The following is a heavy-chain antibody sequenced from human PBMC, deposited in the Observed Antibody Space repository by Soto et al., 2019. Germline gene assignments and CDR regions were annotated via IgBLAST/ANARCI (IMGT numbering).Heavy chain of an antibody. J-gene: IGHJ4*02. V-gene: IGHV2-5*02. CDR3: AHAYGGRSLY. CDR2: IYWDDSK. CDR1: GFSLTTDRVG. Sequence: QITLKESGPTLVKPTQTLTLTCTFSGFSLTTDRVGVGWIRQPPGEALEWLAVIYWDDSKTYRPSLESRLTITKDTPKNQVALTMTNMDSLDTATYYCAHAYGGRSLYGGQGTLVTVSS. D-gene: IGHD1-26*01.